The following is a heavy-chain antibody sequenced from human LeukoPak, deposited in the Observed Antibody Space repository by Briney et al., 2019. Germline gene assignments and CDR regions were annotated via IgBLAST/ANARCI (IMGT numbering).Heavy chain of an antibody. Sequence: GGSLRLSCAAFGLTVSDNHMSWVRQAPGKGLEWLSVIYNTGSTYYPDSVRGRFTISRDTSKNTIFLQMNIVRVEDTAVYYCAREPSSGNYNAYFDYWGQGTLVTVSS. CDR3: AREPSSGNYNAYFDY. CDR1: GLTVSDNH. J-gene: IGHJ4*02. V-gene: IGHV3-53*01. CDR2: IYNTGST. D-gene: IGHD1-26*01.